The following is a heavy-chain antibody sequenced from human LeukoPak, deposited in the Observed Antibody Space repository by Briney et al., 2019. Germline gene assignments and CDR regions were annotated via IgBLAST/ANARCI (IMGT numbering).Heavy chain of an antibody. CDR2: ITASGSST. J-gene: IGHJ4*01. CDR3: AKDVSPSGWYLDS. V-gene: IGHV3-23*01. Sequence: PGGSLRLSCAASGFTFSSYSMNWVRQAPGKGLDWVATITASGSSTFHADSVKGRFTISSDNSKNPLYLLVDSLRAEDTAIYYCAKDVSPSGWYLDSWGQGVPVTVSS. CDR1: GFTFSSYS. D-gene: IGHD2-15*01.